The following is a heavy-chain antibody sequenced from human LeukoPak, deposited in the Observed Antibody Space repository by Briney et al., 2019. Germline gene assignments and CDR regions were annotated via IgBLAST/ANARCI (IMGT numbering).Heavy chain of an antibody. CDR3: ARESQPGYSSSRAGYGMDV. CDR1: GGAISSGDYY. V-gene: IGHV4-30-4*01. CDR2: IYYSGST. D-gene: IGHD6-13*01. J-gene: IGHJ6*02. Sequence: SETLSLTCTVSGGAISSGDYYWSWIRQPPGKGLEWIGYIYYSGSTYYNPSLKSRVIISVDTSKNQFSLKLSSVTAADTAVYYCARESQPGYSSSRAGYGMDVWGQGTTVTVSS.